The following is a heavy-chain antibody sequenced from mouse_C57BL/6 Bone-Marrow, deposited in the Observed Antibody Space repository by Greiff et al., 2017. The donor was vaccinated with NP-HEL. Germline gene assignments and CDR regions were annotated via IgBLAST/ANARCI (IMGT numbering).Heavy chain of an antibody. J-gene: IGHJ4*01. CDR1: GFNIKDDY. CDR2: IDPENGDT. Sequence: EVKLVESGAELVRPGASVKLSCTASGFNIKDDYMHWVKQRPEQGLEWIGWIDPENGDTEYASKFQGKATITADTSSNTAYLQLSSLTSEDTAVYYCTTNPEGAMDYWGQGTSVTVSS. CDR3: TTNPEGAMDY. V-gene: IGHV14-4*01.